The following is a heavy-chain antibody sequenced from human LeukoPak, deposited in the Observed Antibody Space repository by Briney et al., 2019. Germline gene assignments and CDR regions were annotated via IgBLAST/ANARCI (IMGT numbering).Heavy chain of an antibody. CDR1: VFTFGSYD. Sequence: PGGSLRLAWAASVFTFGSYDMHSVRQPTGKGLEWLSAIGTAGDPYSPGYLKGRFTISRENAKNSLYLQMNSLRAGDTAVYYCARGRGIVVWAKGTRVPVPS. CDR3: ARGRGIVV. CDR2: IGTAGDP. J-gene: IGHJ6*04. V-gene: IGHV3-13*05.